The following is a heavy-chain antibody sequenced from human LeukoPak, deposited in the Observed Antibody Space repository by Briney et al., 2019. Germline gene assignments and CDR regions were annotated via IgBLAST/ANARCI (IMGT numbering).Heavy chain of an antibody. V-gene: IGHV3-48*03. CDR2: ISSSGSTI. D-gene: IGHD3-16*02. J-gene: IGHJ5*02. Sequence: GGSLRLSCAASGFTFSSYEMNWVRQAPGKGLEWVSYISSSGSTIYYADSVKGRFTISRDNAKNSLYLQMNSLRAEDTAVYYFARTPALGSYRYTVWFDPWGQGTLVTVSS. CDR1: GFTFSSYE. CDR3: ARTPALGSYRYTVWFDP.